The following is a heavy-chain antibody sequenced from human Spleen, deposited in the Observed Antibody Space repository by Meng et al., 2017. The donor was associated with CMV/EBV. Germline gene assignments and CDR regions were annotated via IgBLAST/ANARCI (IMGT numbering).Heavy chain of an antibody. Sequence: YNPSLKSRATISVDTSNTQFSLSLTSVTAADTAMYYCARASDGSGGSFDIWGQGTMVTVSS. J-gene: IGHJ3*02. V-gene: IGHV4-34*01. CDR3: ARASDGSGGSFDI. D-gene: IGHD3-10*01.